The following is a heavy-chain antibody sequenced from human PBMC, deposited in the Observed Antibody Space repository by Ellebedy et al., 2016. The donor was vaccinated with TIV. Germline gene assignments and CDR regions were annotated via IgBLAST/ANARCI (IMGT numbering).Heavy chain of an antibody. CDR3: ARDRGYYDSSFGY. Sequence: SETLSLXXIVSGGSISSYYWSWIRQPPGKGLEWIGYIYYSGSTKYNPSLKSRVTISVDTSKNQFSLKLSSVTAADTAVYYCARDRGYYDSSFGYWGQGTPVTVSS. D-gene: IGHD3-22*01. CDR1: GGSISSYY. V-gene: IGHV4-59*01. CDR2: IYYSGST. J-gene: IGHJ4*02.